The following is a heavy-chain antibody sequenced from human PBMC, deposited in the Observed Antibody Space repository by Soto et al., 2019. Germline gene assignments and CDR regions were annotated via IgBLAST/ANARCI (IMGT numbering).Heavy chain of an antibody. Sequence: ASVKVSCKASGYTFTSYYMHWVRQAPGQGLEWMGIINPSGGSTSYAQKFQGRVTMTRDTSTSTVYMELSSLRSEDTAVYYCARGYCSSTSCPYNWFDPWGQGTLVTVSS. J-gene: IGHJ5*02. CDR2: INPSGGST. V-gene: IGHV1-46*01. CDR3: ARGYCSSTSCPYNWFDP. CDR1: GYTFTSYY. D-gene: IGHD2-2*01.